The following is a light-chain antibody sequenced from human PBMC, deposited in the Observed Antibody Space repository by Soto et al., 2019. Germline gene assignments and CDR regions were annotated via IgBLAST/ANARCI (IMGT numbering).Light chain of an antibody. Sequence: EIVLTQSPGTLSLSPGERATLSCRASQSVSSSYLAWYQQKPGQAPRLLIYGASSRATGIPDRFSGSGSGTDFTLTISRLEPEDFAVYYCQQYGSSPPVIFCGGTKVESK. CDR3: QQYGSSPPVI. V-gene: IGKV3-20*01. CDR2: GAS. CDR1: QSVSSSY. J-gene: IGKJ4*01.